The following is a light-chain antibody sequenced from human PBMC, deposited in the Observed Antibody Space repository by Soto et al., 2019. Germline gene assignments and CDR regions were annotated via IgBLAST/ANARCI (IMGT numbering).Light chain of an antibody. J-gene: IGKJ4*01. CDR1: QSVSSN. CDR3: QQYADWPPLT. CDR2: GAS. Sequence: EIVMTQSPATLSVSPGDRATLSCRASQSVSSNLAWYQQKPGQAPRLVIYGASTRATAIPAWFSGSGSGTEFTLTISSLQSEDFAVYYCQQYADWPPLTFGGGTKVEIK. V-gene: IGKV3-15*01.